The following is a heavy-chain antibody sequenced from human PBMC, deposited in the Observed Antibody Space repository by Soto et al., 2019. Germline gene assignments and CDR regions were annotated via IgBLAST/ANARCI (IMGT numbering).Heavy chain of an antibody. V-gene: IGHV3-33*01. D-gene: IGHD6-6*01. CDR2: IWYDGTKK. Sequence: GGSLRLSCATSGFTFTNYAMHWVRQTPVKGLEWMAVIWYDGTKKYFADSVKGRFTISRDTSKNTVYLQMNSLRVEDTAVYFCARESRWYSSSSGPHYWGQGTLVTVSS. J-gene: IGHJ4*02. CDR1: GFTFTNYA. CDR3: ARESRWYSSSSGPHY.